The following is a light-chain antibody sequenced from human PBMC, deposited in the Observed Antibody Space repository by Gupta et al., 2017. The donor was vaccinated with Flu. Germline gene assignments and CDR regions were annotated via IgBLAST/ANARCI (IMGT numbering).Light chain of an antibody. V-gene: IGKV3-20*01. CDR3: QQYGSSIFT. Sequence: DIVLTQSPGTLSLSPGERATLTCRSSQSVSSSYLAWYQQKPGQAPRLLIYGASSRETGIPDRFSGSGSGTDFTLTISRLEPEDVAVYYCQQYGSSIFTFGPGTKVNIK. CDR1: QSVSSSY. J-gene: IGKJ3*01. CDR2: GAS.